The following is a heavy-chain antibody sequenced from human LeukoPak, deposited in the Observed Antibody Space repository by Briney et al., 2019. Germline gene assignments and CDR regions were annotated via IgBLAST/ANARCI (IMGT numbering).Heavy chain of an antibody. CDR1: GYTFTDYY. CDR3: ARANFLYCSSTTCLFDY. Sequence: ASVKVSCKASGYTFTDYYMHWVRQAPGQGVEWMGLINPNSGDTNYAQKFQGGVTMTRDTSISTAHMELSRLRSDDTAVYYCARANFLYCSSTTCLFDYWGQGTLVIVSS. J-gene: IGHJ4*02. D-gene: IGHD2-2*01. CDR2: INPNSGDT. V-gene: IGHV1-2*02.